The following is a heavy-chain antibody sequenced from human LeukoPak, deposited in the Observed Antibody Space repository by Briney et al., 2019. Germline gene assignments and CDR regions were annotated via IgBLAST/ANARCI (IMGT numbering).Heavy chain of an antibody. J-gene: IGHJ4*02. Sequence: GGSLRVSCAASGFTVITNEMTWVRQAPGKGLEWVSVLYSDGNTKYADSVQGRFTISRDNSKNTLYLEMNSLSPDDTAVYYCARGVEPLAANTLAYWGQGTLVTVSS. CDR2: LYSDGNT. CDR1: GFTVITNE. CDR3: ARGVEPLAANTLAY. D-gene: IGHD1-14*01. V-gene: IGHV3-53*01.